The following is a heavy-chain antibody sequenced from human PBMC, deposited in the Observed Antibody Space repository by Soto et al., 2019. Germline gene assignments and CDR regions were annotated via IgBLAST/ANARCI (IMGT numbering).Heavy chain of an antibody. CDR1: GYTFTSSG. J-gene: IGHJ4*02. CDR2: ISGYNGNT. CDR3: ARGVHTAIRGPQLDY. Sequence: ASVKVSCKASGYTFTSSGINWVRQAPGQGLEWMGWISGYNGNTNYAQKLQGRVTMTTDTSTSTAYMELRSLRSDDTALYYCARGVHTAIRGPQLDYWGQGTLVTVSS. V-gene: IGHV1-18*01. D-gene: IGHD5-18*01.